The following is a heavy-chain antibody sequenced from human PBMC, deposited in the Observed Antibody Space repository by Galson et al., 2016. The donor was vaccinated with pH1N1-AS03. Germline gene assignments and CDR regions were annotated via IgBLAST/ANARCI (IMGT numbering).Heavy chain of an antibody. CDR2: VHWDGVD. CDR3: TKTSGYDFDF. J-gene: IGHJ4*02. CDR1: GFSLGTTSVG. D-gene: IGHD5-12*01. V-gene: IGHV2-5*02. Sequence: PALVKPTQTLTLTCSFSGFSLGTTSVGLAWIRQPPGEALEWLALVHWDGVDRLSPSLRGRLAITKDTSKNQVVLTMTKMGPADTGTYFCTKTSGYDFDFLGQGAPVTVS.